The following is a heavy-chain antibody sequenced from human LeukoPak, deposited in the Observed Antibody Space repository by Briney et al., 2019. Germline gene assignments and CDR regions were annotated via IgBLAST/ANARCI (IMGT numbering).Heavy chain of an antibody. CDR1: GFTFSSYA. CDR2: IKSKTDGGTT. V-gene: IGHV3-15*07. D-gene: IGHD1-26*01. CDR3: TTSYSGSPGVT. J-gene: IGHJ3*01. Sequence: GRSLRLSCAASGFTFSSYAMNWVRQAPGKGLEWVGRIKSKTDGGTTDYAAPVKGRFTISRDDSKNTLYLQTNSLKTEDTAVYYCTTSYSGSPGVTWGQGTMVTVSS.